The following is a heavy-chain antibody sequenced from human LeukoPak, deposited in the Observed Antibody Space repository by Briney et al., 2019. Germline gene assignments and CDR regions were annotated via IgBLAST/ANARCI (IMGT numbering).Heavy chain of an antibody. CDR2: ISSGSSFT. CDR1: GFTFSSYS. Sequence: GESLKISCAASGFTFSSYSMNWVRQAPGKGLEWVSSISSGSSFTYYADSVKGRFTISRDNAKNSLYLQMNRLRAEDTAVYYCARDSSGSDHFDNWGQGTLVTVSS. D-gene: IGHD3-10*01. J-gene: IGHJ4*02. CDR3: ARDSSGSDHFDN. V-gene: IGHV3-21*01.